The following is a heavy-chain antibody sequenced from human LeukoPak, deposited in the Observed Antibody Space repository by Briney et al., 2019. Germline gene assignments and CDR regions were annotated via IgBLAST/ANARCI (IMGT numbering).Heavy chain of an antibody. V-gene: IGHV1-8*01. D-gene: IGHD1-14*01. Sequence: ASVKVSCKASGYTFTSYHINWVRQATGQGLEWVGWMNPNNSDIGYAQKFQGRVTMTRNTSIGTAYMELNSLRSEDTAIYYCVRVPPGTTIYAYWGQGTLVTVSS. CDR3: VRVPPGTTIYAY. CDR2: MNPNNSDI. CDR1: GYTFTSYH. J-gene: IGHJ4*02.